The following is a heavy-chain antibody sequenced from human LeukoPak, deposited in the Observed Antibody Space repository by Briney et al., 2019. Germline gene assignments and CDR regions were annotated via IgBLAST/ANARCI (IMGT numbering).Heavy chain of an antibody. Sequence: SETLSLTCTVSGYSISSGYYWGWIRQPPGKGLEWIGSIYHGGSTYYNASLKSRVTISVDTSKNQFSLKLSSVTAADTAVYYCARTTEGGYTYDYFYYYYMDVWGKGTTVTISS. CDR1: GYSISSGYY. D-gene: IGHD5-18*01. J-gene: IGHJ6*03. CDR3: ARTTEGGYTYDYFYYYYMDV. CDR2: IYHGGST. V-gene: IGHV4-38-2*02.